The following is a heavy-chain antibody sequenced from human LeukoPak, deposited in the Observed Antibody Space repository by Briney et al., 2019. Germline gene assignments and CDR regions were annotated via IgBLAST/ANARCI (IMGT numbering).Heavy chain of an antibody. CDR2: ISGSGGST. CDR1: GFTFSSYA. D-gene: IGHD6-13*01. J-gene: IGHJ6*02. V-gene: IGHV3-23*01. CDR3: ARDHSSSTGSYYYGMDV. Sequence: GGSLSLSCAASGFTFSSYAMSWVRQAPGKGLEWVSAISGSGGSTYYADSVKGRFTISRDNSKNTLYLQMNSLRAEDTAVYYCARDHSSSTGSYYYGMDVWGQGTTVTVSS.